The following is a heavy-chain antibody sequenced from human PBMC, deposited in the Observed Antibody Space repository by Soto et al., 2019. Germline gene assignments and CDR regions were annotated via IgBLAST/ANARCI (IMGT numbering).Heavy chain of an antibody. V-gene: IGHV3-73*01. CDR3: TARRDWTAVDPLEY. D-gene: IGHD5-18*01. J-gene: IGHJ4*02. CDR1: GFTFSDSA. CDR2: IRNKGNNYAT. Sequence: PGGSLSLSCAASGFTFSDSAMHWVRQASGKGLEWVGRIRNKGNNYATAYTASVKGRFTISRDDSKNTVYLQMNSLKIDDMAVYYCTARRDWTAVDPLEYWGRGTLVTVPQ.